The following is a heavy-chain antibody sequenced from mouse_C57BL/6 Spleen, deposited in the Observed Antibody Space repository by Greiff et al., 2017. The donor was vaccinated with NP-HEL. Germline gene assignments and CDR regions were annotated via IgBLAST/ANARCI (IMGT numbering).Heavy chain of an antibody. Sequence: EVKLMESGEGLVKPGGSLKLSCAASGFTFSSYAMSWVRQTPEKRLEWVAYISSGGDYIYYADTVKGRFTISRDNARNTLYLQMSSLKSEDTAMYYCTRVEDYYGSGYWGQGTTLTVSS. D-gene: IGHD1-1*01. V-gene: IGHV5-9-1*02. CDR2: ISSGGDYI. CDR3: TRVEDYYGSGY. J-gene: IGHJ2*01. CDR1: GFTFSSYA.